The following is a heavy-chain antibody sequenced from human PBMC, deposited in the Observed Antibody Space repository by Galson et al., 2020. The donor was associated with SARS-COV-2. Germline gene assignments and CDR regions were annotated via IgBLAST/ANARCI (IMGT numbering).Heavy chain of an antibody. V-gene: IGHV3-48*02. CDR3: ARDRASEDIVVVRAASTFDY. Sequence: GGSLRLSCAASGFTFSTYTINWVRQAPGKGLEWVSYISSSSSTIYYADSVKGRFTISRDNAKNSLYLQMNSLRDEDTAVYYCARDRASEDIVVVRAASTFDYWGQGTLVTVSS. CDR1: GFTFSTYT. CDR2: ISSSSSTI. J-gene: IGHJ4*02. D-gene: IGHD2-2*01.